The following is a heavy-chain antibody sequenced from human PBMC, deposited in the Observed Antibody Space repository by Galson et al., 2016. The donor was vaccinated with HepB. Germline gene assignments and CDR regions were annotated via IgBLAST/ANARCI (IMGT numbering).Heavy chain of an antibody. J-gene: IGHJ4*02. CDR1: VLSLSSHA. D-gene: IGHD6-19*01. V-gene: IGHV3-33*01. CDR3: ARETCGWSTYYLDF. CDR2: IWYDGGNQ. Sequence: SQRLSCAPSVLSLSSHAMHCVRQAPRRGLEWVAVIWYDGGNQFYADSVRDRFTISRDMSKTTVFLQMTSLRVDDTAVDYCARETCGWSTYYLDFWGQGTLVSVSS.